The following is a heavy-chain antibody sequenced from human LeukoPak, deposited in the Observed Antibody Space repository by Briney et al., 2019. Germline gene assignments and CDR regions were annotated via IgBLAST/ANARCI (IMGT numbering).Heavy chain of an antibody. CDR3: AKAEYTAANSLFDD. CDR2: ISGHGGST. V-gene: IGHV3-23*01. D-gene: IGHD2/OR15-2a*01. CDR1: GFTFSTYA. J-gene: IGHJ4*02. Sequence: GGSLRLSCVASGFTFSTYALAWVRQAPGKGLEWVSGISGHGGSTYYADSVKGRFTVSRDKSKNTLHLQMNSLSAEDTAIYYCAKAEYTAANSLFDDWGQGTPVTVSS.